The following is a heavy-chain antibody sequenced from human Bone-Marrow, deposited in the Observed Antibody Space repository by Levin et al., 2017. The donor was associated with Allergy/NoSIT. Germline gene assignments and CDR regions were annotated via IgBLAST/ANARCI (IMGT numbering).Heavy chain of an antibody. CDR1: GFSFNIYD. J-gene: IGHJ4*02. D-gene: IGHD2-21*02. CDR2: ISGSYNRT. V-gene: IGHV3-23*01. Sequence: RGESLKISCTASGFSFNIYDMSWVRQAPGKGLKWVSSISGSYNRTYYADSVKGRFTISRDNSKNTLYLQMNSLRAEDTAVYYCAKPYCGGDCYPAGFGSWGQGTLVTVSS. CDR3: AKPYCGGDCYPAGFGS.